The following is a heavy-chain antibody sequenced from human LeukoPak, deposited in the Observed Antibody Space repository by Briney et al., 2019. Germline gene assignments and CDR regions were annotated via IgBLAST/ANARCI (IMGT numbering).Heavy chain of an antibody. CDR3: AKGGGITLVRGVAVDY. J-gene: IGHJ4*02. CDR2: ISGSGAST. D-gene: IGHD3-10*01. V-gene: IGHV3-23*01. CDR1: GFSFSSYA. Sequence: QTGASLRLSCAASGFSFSSYAMSWVRQAPGKGLDWVSSISGSGASTYYADSVKGRFTISRDNSKNTLYLQMNSLRAEDTAVYSCAKGGGITLVRGVAVDYWGQGTLVTVSS.